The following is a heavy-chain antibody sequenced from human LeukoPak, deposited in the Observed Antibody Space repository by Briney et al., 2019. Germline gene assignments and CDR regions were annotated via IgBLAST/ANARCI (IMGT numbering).Heavy chain of an antibody. V-gene: IGHV4-61*02. CDR1: GGSISSGSYY. Sequence: SETLSLTCTVSGGSISSGSYYWSWIRQPAGKGLEWIGRIYTSESTNYNPSLRSRVTISVDTSKNQFSLKLNSVTPADTAVYYCARFGSGWWFNDYWGQGILVTVSS. J-gene: IGHJ4*02. D-gene: IGHD6-19*01. CDR3: ARFGSGWWFNDY. CDR2: IYTSEST.